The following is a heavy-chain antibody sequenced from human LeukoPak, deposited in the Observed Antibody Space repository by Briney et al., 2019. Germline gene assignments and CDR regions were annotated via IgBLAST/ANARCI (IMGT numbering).Heavy chain of an antibody. V-gene: IGHV3-30*04. J-gene: IGHJ4*02. Sequence: GGSLRLSCAASGFTFNSYAMHWVRQAPGKGLEWVAVISYDGSNKDHAGSVKGRFTISRDNAKSTLYLQMNSLRAEDTAVYYCASTIEWGQGTLVTVSS. D-gene: IGHD5-24*01. CDR3: ASTIE. CDR2: ISYDGSNK. CDR1: GFTFNSYA.